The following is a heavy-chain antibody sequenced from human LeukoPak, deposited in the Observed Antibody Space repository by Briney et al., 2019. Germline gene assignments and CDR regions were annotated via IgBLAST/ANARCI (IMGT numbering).Heavy chain of an antibody. CDR1: GYTFTGYY. CDR2: INPNSGGT. J-gene: IGHJ3*02. V-gene: IGHV1-2*02. Sequence: ASVKVSCKASGYTFTGYYMHWVRQAPGQGLEWMGWINPNSGGTNYAQKFQGRVTMTRDTSISTAYMELSRLRSDDTAMYYCARELAKLRAFDIWGQGTMVTVSS. D-gene: IGHD3-3*02. CDR3: ARELAKLRAFDI.